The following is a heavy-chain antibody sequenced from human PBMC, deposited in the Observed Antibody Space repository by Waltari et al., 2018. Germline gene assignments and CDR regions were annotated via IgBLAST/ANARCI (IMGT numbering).Heavy chain of an antibody. CDR1: GGSFSGYY. J-gene: IGHJ6*03. D-gene: IGHD3-3*01. CDR3: ARGDADFWSGYYIRGYYYYMDV. V-gene: IGHV4-34*01. Sequence: QVQLQQWGAGLLKPSETLSLTCAVYGGSFSGYYWSWIRQPPGKGLEWIGEINHSGSTNYNPSLKRRVTISVDTSKNQFSLKLSSVTAADTAVYYCARGDADFWSGYYIRGYYYYMDVWGKGTTVTISS. CDR2: INHSGST.